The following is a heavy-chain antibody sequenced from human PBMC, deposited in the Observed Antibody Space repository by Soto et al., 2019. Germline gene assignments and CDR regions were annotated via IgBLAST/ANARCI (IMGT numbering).Heavy chain of an antibody. Sequence: GSLRLSCAASGFTFSSYAMHWVRQAPGKGLEWVAVISYDGSNKYYADSVKGRFTISRDNSKNTLYLQMNSLRAEDTAVYYCARESSLVGYYYGMDVWGQGTTVTVSS. CDR1: GFTFSSYA. CDR3: ARESSLVGYYYGMDV. V-gene: IGHV3-30-3*01. D-gene: IGHD6-6*01. J-gene: IGHJ6*02. CDR2: ISYDGSNK.